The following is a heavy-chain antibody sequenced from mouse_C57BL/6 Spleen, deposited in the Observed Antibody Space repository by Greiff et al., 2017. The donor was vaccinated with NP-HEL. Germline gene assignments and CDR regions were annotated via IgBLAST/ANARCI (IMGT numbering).Heavy chain of an antibody. D-gene: IGHD3-2*02. CDR3: TPDSSGFAY. CDR1: GYTFTDYE. Sequence: VKLVESGAELVRPGASVTLSCKASGYTFTDYEMHWVKQTPVHGLEWIGAIDPETGGTAYNQKFKGKAILTADKSSSTAYMELRSLTSEDSAVYYCTPDSSGFAYWGQGTLVTVSA. CDR2: IDPETGGT. J-gene: IGHJ3*01. V-gene: IGHV1-15*01.